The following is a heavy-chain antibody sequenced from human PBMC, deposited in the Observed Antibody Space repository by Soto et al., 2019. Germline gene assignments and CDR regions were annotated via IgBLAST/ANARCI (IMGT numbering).Heavy chain of an antibody. CDR2: FDPEDGET. D-gene: IGHD4-17*01. CDR1: GYTLTELS. V-gene: IGHV1-24*01. J-gene: IGHJ4*02. CDR3: ATSPPYGPTFDD. Sequence: ASVKVSCKVSGYTLTELSMHWVRQAPGKGLEWMGGFDPEDGETIYAQKFQGRVTMTEDTSTDTAYTELSSLRSEDTAVYYCATSPPYGPTFDDWGQGTLVTVSS.